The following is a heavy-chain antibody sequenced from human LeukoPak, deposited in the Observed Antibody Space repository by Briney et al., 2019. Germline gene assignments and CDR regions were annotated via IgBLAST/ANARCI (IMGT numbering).Heavy chain of an antibody. V-gene: IGHV3-11*05. CDR2: ISSSSSYT. CDR3: ARVTGYNDAFDI. Sequence: GGSLRLSCAASGFTFSDYYMSWIRPAPGKGLEWVSYISSSSSYTNYADSVKGRFTISRDNAKNSLYLQMNSLRAEDTAVYYCARVTGYNDAFDIWGQGTMVTVSS. D-gene: IGHD3-10*01. J-gene: IGHJ3*02. CDR1: GFTFSDYY.